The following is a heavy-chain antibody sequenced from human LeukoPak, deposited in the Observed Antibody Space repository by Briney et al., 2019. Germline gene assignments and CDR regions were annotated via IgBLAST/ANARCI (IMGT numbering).Heavy chain of an antibody. Sequence: ASVKVSCKASGYTFTSYDINWVRQATGQGLEWMGWMNPNSGNTGYAQKFQGRVTMTRNTSISTAYMELSSLRSEDTAVYYCARSRGPRTTVTTTGYWGQGTLVTVSS. J-gene: IGHJ4*02. CDR1: GYTFTSYD. D-gene: IGHD4-17*01. CDR2: MNPNSGNT. CDR3: ARSRGPRTTVTTTGY. V-gene: IGHV1-8*01.